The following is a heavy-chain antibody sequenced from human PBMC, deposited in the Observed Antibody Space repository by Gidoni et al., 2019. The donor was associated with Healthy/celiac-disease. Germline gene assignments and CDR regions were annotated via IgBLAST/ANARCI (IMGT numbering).Heavy chain of an antibody. CDR3: AKDMSEDYGLYYYYGMDV. V-gene: IGHV3-43D*03. CDR2: ISWDGGST. J-gene: IGHJ6*02. D-gene: IGHD4-17*01. Sequence: EVQLVESGGVVVQPGGSLRLSCAASGFTFDDYAMHWVRQAPGKGLEWVSLISWDGGSTYYADSVKGRFTISRDNSKNSLYLQMNSLRAEDTALYYCAKDMSEDYGLYYYYGMDVWGQGTTVTVSS. CDR1: GFTFDDYA.